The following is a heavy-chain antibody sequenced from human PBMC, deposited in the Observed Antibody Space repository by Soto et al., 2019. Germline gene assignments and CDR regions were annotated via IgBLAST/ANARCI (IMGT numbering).Heavy chain of an antibody. CDR3: ARTLRRDGYNLDY. J-gene: IGHJ4*02. Sequence: PSETQSLTCTVSGGSISSGSYYWFWIRQPPGKGLEWIVSIYYSGSTYYNPSLKSRVTISVDTSKNQFSLKLSSVAAADTAVYYCARTLRRDGYNLDYWGQGTLVTVSS. V-gene: IGHV4-39*01. D-gene: IGHD5-12*01. CDR2: IYYSGST. CDR1: GGSISSGSYY.